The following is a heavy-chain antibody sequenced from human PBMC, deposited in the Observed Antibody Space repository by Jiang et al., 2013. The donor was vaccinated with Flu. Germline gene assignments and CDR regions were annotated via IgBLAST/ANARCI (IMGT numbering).Heavy chain of an antibody. Sequence: MGGIIPIFGTANYAQKFQGRVTITADKSTSTAYMELSSLRSEDTAVYYCARNWQGVSGSYPTPYYFDYWGQGTLVTVSS. CDR2: IIPIFGTA. J-gene: IGHJ4*02. V-gene: IGHV1-69*06. CDR3: ARNWQGVSGSYPTPYYFDY. D-gene: IGHD1-26*01.